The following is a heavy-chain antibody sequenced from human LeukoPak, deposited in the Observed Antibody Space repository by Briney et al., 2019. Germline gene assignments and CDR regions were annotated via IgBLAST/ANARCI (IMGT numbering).Heavy chain of an antibody. Sequence: ASVKVSCKVSGYTLTELSMHRVRPAPGKRLEWMGGFDPEDGETIYAQKFQGRVTMTEDTSTDTAYIELSSLRSEDTAVYYCATDSSLYNIAVAAFDYWGQGTLVTVSS. CDR3: ATDSSLYNIAVAAFDY. D-gene: IGHD6-19*01. V-gene: IGHV1-24*01. CDR2: FDPEDGET. J-gene: IGHJ4*02. CDR1: GYTLTELS.